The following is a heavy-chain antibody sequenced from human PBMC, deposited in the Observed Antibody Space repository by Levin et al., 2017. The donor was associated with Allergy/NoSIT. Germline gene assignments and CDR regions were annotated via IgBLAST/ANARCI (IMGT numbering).Heavy chain of an antibody. CDR1: GFTFSSYA. CDR2: ISYDGSNK. Sequence: GGSLRLSCAASGFTFSSYAMHWVRQAPGKGLEWVAVISYDGSNKYYADSVKGRFTISRDNSKNTLYLQMNSLRAEDTAVYYCARGKRSGWYPGFAFDIWGQGTMVTVSS. CDR3: ARGKRSGWYPGFAFDI. V-gene: IGHV3-30-3*01. D-gene: IGHD6-19*01. J-gene: IGHJ3*02.